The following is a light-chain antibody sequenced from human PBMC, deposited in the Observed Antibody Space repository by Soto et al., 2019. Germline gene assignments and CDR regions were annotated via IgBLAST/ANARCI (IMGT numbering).Light chain of an antibody. CDR1: QSVSSN. CDR3: QQYNSWPLT. V-gene: IGKV3-15*01. J-gene: IGKJ3*01. Sequence: EIVLTQSPGTVSLSPGERATLSCRASQSVSSNYLAWYQQKLGQAPRLLIYGASIRASGIPPTFSGSGSGTDFTLTINSLQSEDFAVYYCQQYNSWPLTFGPGTKVDIK. CDR2: GAS.